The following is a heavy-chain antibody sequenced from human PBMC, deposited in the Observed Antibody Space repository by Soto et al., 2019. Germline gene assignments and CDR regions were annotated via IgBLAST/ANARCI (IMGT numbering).Heavy chain of an antibody. Sequence: GGSLRLSCAASGFTFSSYAMSWVRQAPGKGLEWVSAISGSGGSTYYADSVKGRFTISRDNSKNTLFLQMNSLRAEDTAVYYCAKPRVHNYGDLMSGFDYWGQGTLVTVSS. CDR2: ISGSGGST. CDR3: AKPRVHNYGDLMSGFDY. D-gene: IGHD4-17*01. V-gene: IGHV3-23*01. J-gene: IGHJ4*02. CDR1: GFTFSSYA.